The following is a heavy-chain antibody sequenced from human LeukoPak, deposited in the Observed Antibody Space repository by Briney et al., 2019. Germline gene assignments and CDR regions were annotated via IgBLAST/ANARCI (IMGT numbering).Heavy chain of an antibody. CDR3: ARRHVPNYYDSSGYSFDY. D-gene: IGHD3-22*01. Sequence: SGTLSLTCAVSGGSISSSNWWSWVRQPPGKGLEWIGEIFHSGSTNYNPSLKSRVTISVDKSKNQFSLKLSSVTAADTAVYYCARRHVPNYYDSSGYSFDYWGQGTLVTVSS. V-gene: IGHV4-4*02. J-gene: IGHJ4*02. CDR2: IFHSGST. CDR1: GGSISSSNW.